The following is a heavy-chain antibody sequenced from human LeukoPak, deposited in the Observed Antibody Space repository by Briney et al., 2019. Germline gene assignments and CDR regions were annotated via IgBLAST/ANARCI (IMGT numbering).Heavy chain of an antibody. CDR1: GFTFSSYG. J-gene: IGHJ3*02. CDR3: AKDLNDSSGYGLDDAFDI. V-gene: IGHV3-30*18. Sequence: GGSLRLSCAASGFTFSSYGMHWVRQAPGKGLEWVAVISYDGSNKYYADSVKGRFTISRDNSKNKLYLQMNSLRAEDTAVYYCAKDLNDSSGYGLDDAFDIWGQGTMVTVSS. CDR2: ISYDGSNK. D-gene: IGHD3-22*01.